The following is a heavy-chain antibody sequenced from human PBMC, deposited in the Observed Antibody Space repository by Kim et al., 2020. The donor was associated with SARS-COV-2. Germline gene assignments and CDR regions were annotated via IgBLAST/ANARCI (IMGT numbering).Heavy chain of an antibody. J-gene: IGHJ4*02. CDR3: ARSPDSSAPTS. D-gene: IGHD3-22*01. V-gene: IGHV1-69*02. Sequence: IANYAQKFQGRVTITADKSTSTAYMELSSLRSEDTAVYYCARSPDSSAPTSWGQGTLVTVSS. CDR2: IA.